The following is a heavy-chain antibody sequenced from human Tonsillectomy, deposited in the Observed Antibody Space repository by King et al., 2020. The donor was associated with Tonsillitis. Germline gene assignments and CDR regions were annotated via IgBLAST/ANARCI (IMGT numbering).Heavy chain of an antibody. D-gene: IGHD1-26*01. Sequence: VQLVESGGGLVQPGGSLKLSCAASGFTFSGSAMHWVRQASGKGLEWVGRIRSKASSYATAYAASVTGRFTISRDDSKNTAYLQMNSLKTEDTAVYCCTTIVGTTQGWGFDYWGQGTLVTVSS. CDR1: GFTFSGSA. V-gene: IGHV3-73*02. J-gene: IGHJ4*02. CDR3: TTIVGTTQGWGFDY. CDR2: IRSKASSYAT.